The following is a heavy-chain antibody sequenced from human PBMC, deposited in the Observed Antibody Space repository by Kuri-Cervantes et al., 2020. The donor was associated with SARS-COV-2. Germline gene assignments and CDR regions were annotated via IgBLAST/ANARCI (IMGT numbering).Heavy chain of an antibody. D-gene: IGHD6-13*01. CDR1: GFTFSSYA. CDR3: AKAVRRIAAARYDFDY. Sequence: GESLKISCAASGFTFSSYAMSWVRQAPGKGLEWVSAISGSGGSTYYADSVKGRFTISRGNSKNTLYLQMNSLRAEDTAVYYCAKAVRRIAAARYDFDYWGQGTRGTGSS. V-gene: IGHV3-23*01. J-gene: IGHJ4*02. CDR2: ISGSGGST.